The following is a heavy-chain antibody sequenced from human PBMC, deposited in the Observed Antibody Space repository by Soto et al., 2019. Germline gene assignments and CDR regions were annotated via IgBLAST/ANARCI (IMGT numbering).Heavy chain of an antibody. CDR3: AKDSDRDYFQH. Sequence: PGGSLRLSCAGSGFTFRSSDMSWVRQTPEKGLEWVSGFSATDGDPYYADPVKGRFTISRDISGNTLYLQMDSLRVEDTAVYYCAKDSDRDYFQHWGQGTQVTVSS. J-gene: IGHJ1*01. CDR2: FSATDGDP. CDR1: GFTFRSSD. V-gene: IGHV3-23*01.